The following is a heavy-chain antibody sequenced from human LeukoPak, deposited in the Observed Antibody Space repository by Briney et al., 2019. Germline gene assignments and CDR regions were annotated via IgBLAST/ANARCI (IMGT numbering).Heavy chain of an antibody. Sequence: GGSLRVSCAAPGFTFSSNWLSWVRQAPGERLGRVANIKLDGSEEYSVDSVKSRFTISRENAKNSLYLQMNSLRAEDTAVYYCARNARSYRVDYFDYWGQGTLVTVSS. CDR3: ARNARSYRVDYFDY. J-gene: IGHJ4*02. CDR2: IKLDGSEE. D-gene: IGHD1-26*01. V-gene: IGHV3-7*01. CDR1: GFTFSSNW.